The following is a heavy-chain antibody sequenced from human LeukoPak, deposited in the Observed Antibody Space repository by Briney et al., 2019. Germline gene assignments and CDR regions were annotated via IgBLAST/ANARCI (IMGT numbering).Heavy chain of an antibody. Sequence: GGSXRXXCAASGFTFSSYSMNWVRQAPGKGVEGVSYISSSSSTIYYADSVKGRFPISRANAKNSLYLQMNSLRAEDTAVYYCARFQDPITMVRGVTNYGMDVWGQGTTVTVSS. D-gene: IGHD3-10*01. V-gene: IGHV3-48*04. CDR2: ISSSSSTI. J-gene: IGHJ6*02. CDR1: GFTFSSYS. CDR3: ARFQDPITMVRGVTNYGMDV.